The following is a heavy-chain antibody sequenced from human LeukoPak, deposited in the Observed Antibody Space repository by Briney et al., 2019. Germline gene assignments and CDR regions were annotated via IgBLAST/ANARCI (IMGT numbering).Heavy chain of an antibody. V-gene: IGHV3-30*18. CDR2: ISYDGSHQ. Sequence: GGSLRLSCAASGFTFGSYGMHWVRQAPGKGLEWVAIISYDGSHQYYADSVKGRFTISRDNSKNTLYLQMNSLRAEGTAVYYCAKRGYSGYDFLDCWGQGTLVTVSS. D-gene: IGHD5-12*01. J-gene: IGHJ4*02. CDR1: GFTFGSYG. CDR3: AKRGYSGYDFLDC.